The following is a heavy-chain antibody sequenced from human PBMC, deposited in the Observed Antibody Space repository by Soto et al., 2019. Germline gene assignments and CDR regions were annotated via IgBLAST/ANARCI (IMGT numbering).Heavy chain of an antibody. V-gene: IGHV4-30-2*01. D-gene: IGHD2-21*02. J-gene: IGHJ4*02. CDR1: VGSISSGGYS. CDR3: ASTPRAYCGGDCSIDY. Sequence: SETLSLTCSVSVGSISSGGYSWIWIRHPPGKGLEWIGYIYHSGSTYYNPSLKSRVTISVDRSKNQFSLKLSSVTAADTAVYYCASTPRAYCGGDCSIDYWGQGTLVTVSS. CDR2: IYHSGST.